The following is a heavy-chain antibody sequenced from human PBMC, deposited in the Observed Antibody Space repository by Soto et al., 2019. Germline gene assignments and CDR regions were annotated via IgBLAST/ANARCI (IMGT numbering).Heavy chain of an antibody. Sequence: GGSLRLSCAASGFTFSSYGMHWVRQAPGKGLEWVALIWYDGSNKNYADSVKGRFTISRDDSKNTLYLQMNSLRAEDTAVYYCARDAYLGSGTYAYCGQGALVTVSS. J-gene: IGHJ4*02. D-gene: IGHD3-10*01. CDR2: IWYDGSNK. V-gene: IGHV3-33*01. CDR3: ARDAYLGSGTYAY. CDR1: GFTFSSYG.